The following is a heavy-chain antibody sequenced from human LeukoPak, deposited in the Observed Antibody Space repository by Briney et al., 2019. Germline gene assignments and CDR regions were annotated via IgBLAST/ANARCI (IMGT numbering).Heavy chain of an antibody. CDR3: ARVKDYYGSGSYTLGY. CDR1: GYTFTGYY. D-gene: IGHD3-10*01. Sequence: ASVKVSCKASGYTFTGYYMHWVRQAPGQGLEWMGWINPNSGGTNYAQKFQGWVTMTRDTSISTAYMELSRLRSDDTAVYYCARVKDYYGSGSYTLGYWGQGTLVTVSS. CDR2: INPNSGGT. V-gene: IGHV1-2*04. J-gene: IGHJ4*02.